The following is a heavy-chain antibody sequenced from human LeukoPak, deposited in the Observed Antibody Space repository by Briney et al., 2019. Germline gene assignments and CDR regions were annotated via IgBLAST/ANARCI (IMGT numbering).Heavy chain of an antibody. CDR1: GFTVSSNY. Sequence: QPGGSLRLSCAASGFTVSSNYMSWVRQAPGKGLEWVSVIYSGGSTYYADSVKGRFTIARDNSKNTLYLQMNSLRAEDTAVYYCARDQADYDILTGNYYYYGMDVWGQGTTVTVSS. J-gene: IGHJ6*02. D-gene: IGHD3-9*01. CDR2: IYSGGST. V-gene: IGHV3-66*01. CDR3: ARDQADYDILTGNYYYYGMDV.